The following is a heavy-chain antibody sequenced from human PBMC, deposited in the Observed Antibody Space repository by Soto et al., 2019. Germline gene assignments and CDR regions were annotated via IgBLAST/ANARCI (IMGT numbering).Heavy chain of an antibody. CDR1: GGSISSSDYY. V-gene: IGHV4-30-4*01. D-gene: IGHD3-10*01. CDR3: ARVAHGGHDAFDI. J-gene: IGHJ3*02. CDR2: IYYSGST. Sequence: SETLSLTCTVSGGSISSSDYYWSWIRQPPGKGLEWIGYIYYSGSTYYNPSLKSRVTISVDTSKNQFSLKVSSVTVADTAVYYWARVAHGGHDAFDIWGQGTMVTVSS.